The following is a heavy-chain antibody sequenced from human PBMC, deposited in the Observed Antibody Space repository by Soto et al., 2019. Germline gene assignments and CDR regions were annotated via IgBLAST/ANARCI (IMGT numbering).Heavy chain of an antibody. J-gene: IGHJ4*02. CDR2: TRNKANSYTT. V-gene: IGHV3-72*01. CDR1: GFTFSDHY. CDR3: ARAQYDFWSGYYIDY. Sequence: GGSLRLSCAASGFTFSDHYMDWVRQAPGKGLEWVGRTRNKANSYTTEYAASVKGRFTISRDDSKNSLYLQMNSLKTEDTAVYYCARAQYDFWSGYYIDYWGQGTLVTVSS. D-gene: IGHD3-3*01.